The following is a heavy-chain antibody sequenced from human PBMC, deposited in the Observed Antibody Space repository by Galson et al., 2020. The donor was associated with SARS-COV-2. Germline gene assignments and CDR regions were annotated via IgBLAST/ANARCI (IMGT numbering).Heavy chain of an antibody. CDR2: IYHSGST. CDR3: ARIAGYSSGWYREGDAFDI. Sequence: ETLSLTCAVSGYSISSGYYWGWIRQPPGKGLEWIGSIYHSGSTWYYPSLRSRVTISVDTSKNQFSLKLSSVTAADTAVYYCARIAGYSSGWYREGDAFDIWGQGTMVTVSS. CDR1: GYSISSGYY. J-gene: IGHJ3*02. V-gene: IGHV4-38-2*01. D-gene: IGHD6-19*01.